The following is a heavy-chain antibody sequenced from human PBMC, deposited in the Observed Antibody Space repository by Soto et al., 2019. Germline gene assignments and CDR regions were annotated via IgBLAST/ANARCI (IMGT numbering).Heavy chain of an antibody. CDR3: AREDRDRETGLVPAAIDGMDG. CDR1: GGTFSSYT. V-gene: IGHV1-69*04. D-gene: IGHD2-2*01. J-gene: IGHJ6*02. CDR2: IIPILGIA. Sequence: ASVKVSCKASGGTFSSYTISWVRQAPGQGLEGMGRIIPILGIASYAQKFQGRVTITADESTSTAFMELSSLRSEDTAVYYCAREDRDRETGLVPAAIDGMDGWGQGTTVTVSS.